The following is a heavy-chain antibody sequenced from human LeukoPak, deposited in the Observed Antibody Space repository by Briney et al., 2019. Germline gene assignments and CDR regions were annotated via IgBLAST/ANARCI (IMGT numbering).Heavy chain of an antibody. CDR2: IYYSGST. CDR3: ARYVWGSYPTFEDY. V-gene: IGHV4-59*01. D-gene: IGHD3-16*02. J-gene: IGHJ4*02. Sequence: ASETLSLTCTGSGGSISSYYWSWIRQPPGKGLEWIGYIYYSGSTNYNPSLKRRVTISVDTSKNKFSLKLSSVTAADTAVYYCARYVWGSYPTFEDYWGQGTLVTVSS. CDR1: GGSISSYY.